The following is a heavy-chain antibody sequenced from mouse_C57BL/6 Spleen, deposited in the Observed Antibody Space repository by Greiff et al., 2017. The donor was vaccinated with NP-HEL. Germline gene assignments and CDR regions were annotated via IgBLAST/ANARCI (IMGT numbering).Heavy chain of an antibody. Sequence: EVMLVESGGGLVQPGGSLSLSCAASGFTFTDYYMSWVRQPPGKALEWLGFIRNKANGYTTEYSASVKGRFTISRDNSQSILYLQMNALRAEDSATYYCARYHDYDGYFDVWGTGTTVTVSS. D-gene: IGHD2-4*01. J-gene: IGHJ1*03. CDR1: GFTFTDYY. CDR2: IRNKANGYTT. CDR3: ARYHDYDGYFDV. V-gene: IGHV7-3*01.